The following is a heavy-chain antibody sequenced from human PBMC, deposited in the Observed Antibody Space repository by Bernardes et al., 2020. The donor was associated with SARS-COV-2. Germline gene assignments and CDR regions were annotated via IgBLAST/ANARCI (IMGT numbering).Heavy chain of an antibody. CDR3: AKDPYYDFWSGYYLDY. CDR1: GFTFSSYA. D-gene: IGHD3-3*01. CDR2: ISGSGGST. V-gene: IGHV3-23*01. J-gene: IGHJ4*02. Sequence: GGSLRLSCAASGFTFSSYAMSWVRQAPGKGLEWVSTISGSGGSTDYADSVKGRFTISRDNSKNTLYLQMNSLRAEDTAVYYCAKDPYYDFWSGYYLDYWGQGTLVTVSS.